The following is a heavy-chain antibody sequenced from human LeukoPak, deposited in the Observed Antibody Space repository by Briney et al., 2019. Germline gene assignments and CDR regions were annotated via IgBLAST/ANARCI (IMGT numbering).Heavy chain of an antibody. CDR1: GFTFSSYA. V-gene: IGHV3-33*08. CDR2: IWYDGSNK. CDR3: ASCSLSGGSCYYFDY. Sequence: GGSLRLSCAVSGFTFSSYAMNWVRQAPGKGLEWVAVIWYDGSNKYYADSVKGRFTISRDNSKNTLYLQMNSLRAEDTAVYYCASCSLSGGSCYYFDYWGQGTLVTVSS. D-gene: IGHD2-15*01. J-gene: IGHJ4*02.